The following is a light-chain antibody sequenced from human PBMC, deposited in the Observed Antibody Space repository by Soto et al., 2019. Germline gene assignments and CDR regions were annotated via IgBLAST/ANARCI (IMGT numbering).Light chain of an antibody. CDR2: EVS. CDR3: SSYTTSSPLLG. V-gene: IGLV2-14*01. J-gene: IGLJ2*01. Sequence: QSALTQPASVSGSPGQSITISCTETSGDVGDYNYVSWYQQHPGKAPKLMIFEVSNRPSGISHRFSGSKSGNTASLTISGLQAEDEADYYCSSYTTSSPLLGFAGGTKLTVL. CDR1: SGDVGDYNY.